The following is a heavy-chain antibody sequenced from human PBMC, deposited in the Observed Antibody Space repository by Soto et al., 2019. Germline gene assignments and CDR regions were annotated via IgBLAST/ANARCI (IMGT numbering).Heavy chain of an antibody. CDR2: IYYSGST. CDR3: ARHESSGWYYFDY. Sequence: SETLSLTCTVSGGSISSSSYYWGWIRQPPGKGLEWIGSIYYSGSTYYNPSLKSRVTISVDTSKNQFSLKLSSVTAADTAVYYCARHESSGWYYFDYWGQGTLVTVSS. J-gene: IGHJ4*02. D-gene: IGHD6-19*01. CDR1: GGSISSSSYY. V-gene: IGHV4-39*01.